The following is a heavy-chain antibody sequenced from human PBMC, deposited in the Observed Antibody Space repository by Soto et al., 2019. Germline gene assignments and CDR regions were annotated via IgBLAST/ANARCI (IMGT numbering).Heavy chain of an antibody. CDR1: GGVFSSFG. J-gene: IGHJ4*02. CDR2: IIPIFGSA. CDR3: ARGRGNSAVITTFDY. D-gene: IGHD3-16*01. V-gene: IGHV1-69*13. Sequence: VASVKVSCKSSGGVFSSFGLSWVRQAPGQGLEWMGGIIPIFGSANYAQKFQGRVTTTADDSTSTVYMELSSLRSEDTALYYCARGRGNSAVITTFDYWGQGTLVTVSS.